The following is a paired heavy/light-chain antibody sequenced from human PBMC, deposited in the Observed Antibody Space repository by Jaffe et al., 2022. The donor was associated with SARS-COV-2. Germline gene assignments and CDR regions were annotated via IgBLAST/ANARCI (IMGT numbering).Heavy chain of an antibody. D-gene: IGHD5-18*01. CDR3: AREGQLWPTYYYYGMDV. J-gene: IGHJ6*02. V-gene: IGHV3-48*03. CDR2: ISSSGSTI. CDR1: GFTFSSYE. Sequence: EVQLVESGGGLVQPGGSLRLSCAASGFTFSSYEMNWVRQAPGKGLEWVSYISSSGSTIYYADSVKGRFTISRDNAKNSLYLQMNSLRAEDTAVYYCAREGQLWPTYYYYGMDVWGQGTTVTVSS.
Light chain of an antibody. CDR1: SGYSNYK. CDR3: GADHGSGSNFVRV. J-gene: IGLJ2*01. V-gene: IGLV9-49*01. CDR2: VGTGGIVG. Sequence: QPVLTQPPSASASLGASVTLTCTLSSGYSNYKVDWYQQRPGKGPRFVMRVGTGGIVGSKGDGIPDRFSVLGSGLNRYLTIKNIQEEDESDYHCGADHGSGSNFVRVFGGGTKLTVL.